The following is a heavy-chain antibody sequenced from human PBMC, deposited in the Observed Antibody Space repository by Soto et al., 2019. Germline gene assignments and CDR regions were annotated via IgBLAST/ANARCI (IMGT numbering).Heavy chain of an antibody. J-gene: IGHJ4*02. CDR1: GFISSSYT. Sequence: GGSLRLSCAASGFISSSYTMHWVRQAPGKGLEWVGVITYDGSNQYYADSVKGRFTISRDNSRNMLFLQMNSLRPDDTAVYYCARDPRGSYPEFDYWGQGTLVTVSS. V-gene: IGHV3-30-3*01. CDR3: ARDPRGSYPEFDY. D-gene: IGHD1-26*01. CDR2: ITYDGSNQ.